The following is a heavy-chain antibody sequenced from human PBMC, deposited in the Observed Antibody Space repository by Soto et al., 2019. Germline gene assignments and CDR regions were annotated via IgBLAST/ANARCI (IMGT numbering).Heavy chain of an antibody. CDR1: GFTFSSYW. CDR3: AVAVAGPTAIGY. J-gene: IGHJ4*02. V-gene: IGHV3-74*01. Sequence: EVQLVESGGGLVQPGGSLRLSCAASGFTFSSYWMHWVRQAPGKGLVWVSRINSDGSSTSYADSVKGRFTISRDNAKNTLYLKMNSLRAEDTAVYSCAVAVAGPTAIGYWGQGTLVTVSS. CDR2: INSDGSST. D-gene: IGHD6-19*01.